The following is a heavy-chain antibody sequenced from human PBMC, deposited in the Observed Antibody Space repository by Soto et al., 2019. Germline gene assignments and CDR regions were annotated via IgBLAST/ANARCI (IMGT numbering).Heavy chain of an antibody. CDR2: ILHDGSDK. D-gene: IGHD1-7*01. J-gene: IGHJ4*02. CDR3: AEDQSGTWAFDY. V-gene: IGHV3-30*09. CDR1: GFTFSRYN. Sequence: GGSLRLSCAAFGFTFSRYNMHWVRQAPGKGLEWVAVILHDGSDKYYADSVKGRFAISRDNSKNTLYLQVDSLRVEDTAVYYCAEDQSGTWAFDYWGQGTPVTVSS.